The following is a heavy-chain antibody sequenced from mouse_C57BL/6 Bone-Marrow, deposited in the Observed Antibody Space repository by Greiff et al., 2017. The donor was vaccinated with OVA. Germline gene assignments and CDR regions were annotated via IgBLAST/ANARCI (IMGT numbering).Heavy chain of an antibody. J-gene: IGHJ3*01. V-gene: IGHV1-42*01. CDR3: ARWAY. CDR1: GYSFTGYY. CDR2: INPSTGGT. Sequence: DVQLQESGPELVKPGASVKISCKASGYSFTGYYMNWVKQSPEKSLEWIGEINPSTGGTTYNQKFKAKATLTVDKSSSTAYMQLKSLTSEDSAVYYCARWAYWGQGTLVTVSA.